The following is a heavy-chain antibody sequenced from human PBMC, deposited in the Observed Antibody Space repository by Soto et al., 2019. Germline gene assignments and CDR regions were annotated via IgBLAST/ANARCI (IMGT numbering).Heavy chain of an antibody. CDR2: ISGSGGGT. CDR1: GFTFSTYA. Sequence: EVQLLESGGDLVQPGGSLRLSCAASGFTFSTYAMSWVRQAPGRGLEWVSGISGSGGGTYYADPVKGRFTSSRDNSRYTLYLEMNSLRPDDTAVYHCARREVVTASSYWYFDLWGRGTLVTVSS. CDR3: ARREVVTASSYWYFDL. D-gene: IGHD2-21*02. V-gene: IGHV3-23*01. J-gene: IGHJ2*01.